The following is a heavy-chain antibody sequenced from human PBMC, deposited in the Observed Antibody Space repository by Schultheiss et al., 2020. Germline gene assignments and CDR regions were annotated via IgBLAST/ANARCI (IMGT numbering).Heavy chain of an antibody. D-gene: IGHD2/OR15-2a*01. CDR3: ARGTLRDGMDV. V-gene: IGHV3-23*01. CDR2: ISGSGGST. Sequence: GGSLRLSCAASGFTFSNYAMSWVRQAPGKGLEWVSAISGSGGSTYYADSVKGRFTISRDNSKNTLYLQMNSLRTEDTAVYYCARGTLRDGMDVWGQGTTVTVSS. CDR1: GFTFSNYA. J-gene: IGHJ6*02.